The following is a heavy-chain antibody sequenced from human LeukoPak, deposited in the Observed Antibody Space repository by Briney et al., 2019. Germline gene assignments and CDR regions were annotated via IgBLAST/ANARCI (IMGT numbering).Heavy chain of an antibody. CDR3: ARETSLAGFASGLGFNY. Sequence: PSETLSLTCTVSGASISGWYWSWIRQPPGKGLEWIGYIYGSGYTNYNPSLKSRVTMSIDTSKNHFSLNLTSVTAADTATYYCARETSLAGFASGLGFNYWGQGILVTVSS. V-gene: IGHV4-59*01. D-gene: IGHD6-19*01. CDR1: GASISGWY. CDR2: IYGSGYT. J-gene: IGHJ4*02.